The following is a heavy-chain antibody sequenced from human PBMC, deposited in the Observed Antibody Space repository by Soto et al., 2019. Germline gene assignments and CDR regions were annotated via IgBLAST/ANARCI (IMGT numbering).Heavy chain of an antibody. D-gene: IGHD3-9*01. V-gene: IGHV1-18*01. J-gene: IGHJ5*02. CDR2: ISAYNGNT. Sequence: GASVKVSCKASGYTFTSYGISWVRQAPGQGLEWMGWISAYNGNTNYAQKLQGRVTMTTDTSTSTAYMELRSLRSDDAAVYYCALSRHYDILTGYWRSWGQGTLVTVSS. CDR3: ALSRHYDILTGYWRS. CDR1: GYTFTSYG.